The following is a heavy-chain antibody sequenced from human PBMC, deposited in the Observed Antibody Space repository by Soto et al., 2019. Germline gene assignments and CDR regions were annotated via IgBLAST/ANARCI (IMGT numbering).Heavy chain of an antibody. Sequence: RLSCAASGFSFSRCAMHWVRQAPGKGLEWVAVISYDGTNKYYADSVNGRLIISRDNSKNTLSLEMLSLRPEDTAVYYCAKIGIPDDYDRSGFAYWGQGALVTVSS. V-gene: IGHV3-30*18. CDR2: ISYDGTNK. J-gene: IGHJ4*02. CDR1: GFSFSRCA. D-gene: IGHD3-22*01. CDR3: AKIGIPDDYDRSGFAY.